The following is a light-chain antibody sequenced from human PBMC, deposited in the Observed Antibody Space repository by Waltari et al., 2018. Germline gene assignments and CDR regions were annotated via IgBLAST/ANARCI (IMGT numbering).Light chain of an antibody. J-gene: IGLJ3*02. Sequence: QSVLTQPPSASGAPGQRVTITCSIGSSHIGRNTVNWYQQFPGTAPKLLIFNDDQRASGVPGRFSGSRSVTSASLAISGLQSEDEATYYCAAWDDTLKGLFGGGTTLTVL. CDR2: NDD. CDR1: SSHIGRNT. CDR3: AAWDDTLKGL. V-gene: IGLV1-44*01.